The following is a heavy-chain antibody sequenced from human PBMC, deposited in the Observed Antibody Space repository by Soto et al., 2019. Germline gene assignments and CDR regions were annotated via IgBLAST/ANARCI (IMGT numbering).Heavy chain of an antibody. V-gene: IGHV2-26*01. J-gene: IGHJ3*02. CDR3: ARSHPPWLETSGAFDI. D-gene: IGHD6-19*01. Sequence: QVTLKESGPVLVKPTETITLTCTVSGLSLSNARMGVSWIRQPPGKALEWLAHIFSNDEKSYSTSLKSRLTISKDTSKSQVGLTMTNMDPVDTATYYCARSHPPWLETSGAFDIWGPGTMVTVSS. CDR2: IFSNDEK. CDR1: GLSLSNARMG.